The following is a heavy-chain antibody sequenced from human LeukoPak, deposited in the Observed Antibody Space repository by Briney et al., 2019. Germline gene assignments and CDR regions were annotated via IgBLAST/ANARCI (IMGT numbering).Heavy chain of an antibody. D-gene: IGHD3-22*01. CDR1: GFTFSSYS. J-gene: IGHJ4*02. Sequence: GGSLRLSCAASGFTFSSYSMNWVRQAPGKGLEWVSSISSSSSYIYYADSVKGRFTISRDNAKNSLYLQMNSLRAEDTAVYYCARGPHYYDSSGYSYWGQGTLVTVSS. V-gene: IGHV3-21*01. CDR3: ARGPHYYDSSGYSY. CDR2: ISSSSSYI.